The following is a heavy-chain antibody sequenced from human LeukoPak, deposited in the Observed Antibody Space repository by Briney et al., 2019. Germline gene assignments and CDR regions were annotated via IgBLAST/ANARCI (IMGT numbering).Heavy chain of an antibody. Sequence: GGSLRLSCAASGVTLSRYAVNWVRQAPGRGLEWVSYISRSGDSTVYAESVKGQFTISRDNSKNMLYLQMDSLRAEDTAIYYCVRKVNYYTDDWGKGATVTLSS. CDR3: VRKVNYYTDD. CDR2: ISRSGDST. J-gene: IGHJ6*03. CDR1: GVTLSRYA. V-gene: IGHV3-23*01.